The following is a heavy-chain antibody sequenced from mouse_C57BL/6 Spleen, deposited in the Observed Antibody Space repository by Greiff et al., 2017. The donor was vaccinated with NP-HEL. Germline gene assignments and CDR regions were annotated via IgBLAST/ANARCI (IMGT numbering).Heavy chain of an antibody. V-gene: IGHV1-15*01. CDR2: IDPATGGT. CDR1: GYTFTDYE. Sequence: QVQLKESGAELVRPGASVTLSCKASGYTFTDYEMHWVKQTPVHGLEWIGAIDPATGGTAYNQKFQGKAILTADKSSSTAYMELRSLTSEDSAVDYCTRDGSSWYFDVWGTGTTVTVSS. CDR3: TRDGSSWYFDV. J-gene: IGHJ1*03. D-gene: IGHD1-1*01.